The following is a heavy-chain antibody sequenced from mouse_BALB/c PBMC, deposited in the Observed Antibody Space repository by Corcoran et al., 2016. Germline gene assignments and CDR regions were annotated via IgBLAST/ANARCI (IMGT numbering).Heavy chain of an antibody. J-gene: IGHJ1*01. V-gene: IGHV1S136*01. CDR1: GYTFPSYV. CDR3: ARDYYGYWYFDV. D-gene: IGHD1-1*01. CDR2: INPYNDGT. Sequence: EVQLQQSGPELVPPWASVKLSFKASGYTFPSYVMHWVKQKPGQGLEWIGYINPYNDGTKYNEKFKGKATLTSDKSSSTAYMELSSLTSEDSAVYYGARDYYGYWYFDVWGAGTTVTVSS.